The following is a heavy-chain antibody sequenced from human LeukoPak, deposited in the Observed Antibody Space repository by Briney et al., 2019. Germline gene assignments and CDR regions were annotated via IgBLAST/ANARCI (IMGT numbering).Heavy chain of an antibody. Sequence: GGYLRLSCAASGFTFSSYAMSWVRQAPGKGLEWVSAISGSGGSTYYADSVKGRFTISRDNSKNTLYLQMNSLRAEDTAVYYCAKWSGHYYDSSGYLFLWGQGTLVTVSS. V-gene: IGHV3-23*01. CDR3: AKWSGHYYDSSGYLFL. D-gene: IGHD3-22*01. CDR1: GFTFSSYA. CDR2: ISGSGGST. J-gene: IGHJ4*02.